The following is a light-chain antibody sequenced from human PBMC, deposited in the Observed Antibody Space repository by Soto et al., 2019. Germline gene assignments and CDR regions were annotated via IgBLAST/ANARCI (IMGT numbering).Light chain of an antibody. CDR2: EVS. Sequence: QSALTHPPSASGSPGQSVTISCTGTSGDVGGYNYVSWYLQHQDQAPKLMIFEVSERPSGVPDRFSASKCGNTATLTVSGLQDEDEAEYYCSSYAGSHNYVFGTGTKLTVL. V-gene: IGLV2-8*01. CDR1: SGDVGGYNY. CDR3: SSYAGSHNYV. J-gene: IGLJ1*01.